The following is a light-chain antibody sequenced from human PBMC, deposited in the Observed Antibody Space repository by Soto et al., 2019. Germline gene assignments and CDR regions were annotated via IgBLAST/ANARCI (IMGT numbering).Light chain of an antibody. Sequence: DIQMTQSPSSLSASVGDRVTITCRASQNIDNYLNWYQQKPGKAPKLLIYTTSSLQSGVPSRFSGSVSGTDFTLTISSLQPEDFATYYCQQGYSTRWTFGQGTKVDI. CDR3: QQGYSTRWT. J-gene: IGKJ1*01. CDR1: QNIDNY. CDR2: TTS. V-gene: IGKV1-39*01.